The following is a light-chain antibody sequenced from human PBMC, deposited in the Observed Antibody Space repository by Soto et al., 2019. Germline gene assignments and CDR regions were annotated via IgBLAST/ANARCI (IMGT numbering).Light chain of an antibody. Sequence: IQLTQSPSFLSASVGDRVTITCRASQGISSYLAWYQQKPGKAPKLLIYAASTLQSGVPSRFSGSGSGTEFTLTISSLQPEDFATYYCQQLNSYPLTCGGGAKV. V-gene: IGKV1-9*01. CDR2: AAS. CDR1: QGISSY. CDR3: QQLNSYPLT. J-gene: IGKJ4*01.